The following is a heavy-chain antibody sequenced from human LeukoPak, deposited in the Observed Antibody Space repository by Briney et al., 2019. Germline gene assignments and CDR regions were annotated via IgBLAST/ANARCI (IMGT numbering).Heavy chain of an antibody. CDR3: TRDATQYLRYGYFDS. CDR2: IKNIASHI. Sequence: GGSLRLSCAASGFTFSNSAMNWVRQAPGKGLEWVSSIKNIASHIYYVDSVRGRFTISRDNAKNSVSLQMNNLRAEDTAVYYCTRDATQYLRYGYFDSWGQGILVTVSS. CDR1: GFTFSNSA. J-gene: IGHJ4*02. V-gene: IGHV3-21*01. D-gene: IGHD2/OR15-2a*01.